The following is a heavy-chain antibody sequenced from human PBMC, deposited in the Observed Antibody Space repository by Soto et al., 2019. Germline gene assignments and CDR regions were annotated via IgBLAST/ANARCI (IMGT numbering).Heavy chain of an antibody. CDR2: ICNSGST. J-gene: IGHJ4*02. D-gene: IGHD2-15*01. Sequence: SETLSLTCTVSGGSIRSYCWTWIRQPPGKGLEWIGCICNSGSTNYNPSLKSRVTISVDTQMNQFSLQLSSVTTADTAVYYCARGEQWWNYFDYWGQGALVTAPQ. CDR3: ARGEQWWNYFDY. CDR1: GGSIRSYC. V-gene: IGHV4-59*01.